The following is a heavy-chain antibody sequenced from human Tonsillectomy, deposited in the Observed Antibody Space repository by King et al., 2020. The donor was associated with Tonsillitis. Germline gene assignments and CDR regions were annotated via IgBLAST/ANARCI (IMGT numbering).Heavy chain of an antibody. CDR2: TRSKVYGGTT. J-gene: IGHJ6*02. Sequence: VQLVESGGGLVKPGRSLRLSCTGSGFTFGDYAMSWFRQAPGKGLQWVGFTRSKVYGGTTEYAASLKGRFTISREGSTSIAYLPMTSLKTEDTAVYYCTRGRAAVANCYYNGMDVWGQGTTVTVSS. V-gene: IGHV3-49*05. CDR1: GFTFGDYA. D-gene: IGHD6-19*01. CDR3: TRGRAAVANCYYNGMDV.